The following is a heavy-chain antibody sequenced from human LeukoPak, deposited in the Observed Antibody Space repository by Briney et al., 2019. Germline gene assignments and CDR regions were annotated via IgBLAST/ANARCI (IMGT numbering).Heavy chain of an antibody. D-gene: IGHD3-10*01. V-gene: IGHV4-39*06. CDR1: GGSIGSSSYD. J-gene: IGHJ4*02. CDR3: ARGIESYYGSGSYRGLDY. Sequence: SETLSLTCTVSGGSIGSSSYDWGWIRQPPGKGLEWIGSIYYSGSTYYNPSLKSRVAISVDTSKNQFPLKLSSVTAADTAVYYCARGIESYYGSGSYRGLDYWGQGTLVTVSS. CDR2: IYYSGST.